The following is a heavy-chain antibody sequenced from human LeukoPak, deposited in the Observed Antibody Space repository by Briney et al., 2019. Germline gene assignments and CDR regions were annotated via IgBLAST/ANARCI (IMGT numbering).Heavy chain of an antibody. CDR1: GYSISSGYY. CDR2: IYHSGST. CDR3: ARDGLGGLRYFDWLSIGGDY. Sequence: SETLSLTCTVSGYSISSGYYWGWLRQPPGKGLEWIGSIYHSGSTYYNPSLKSRVTISVDTSKNQFSLKLSSVTAADTAVYYCARDGLGGLRYFDWLSIGGDYWGQGTLVTVSS. J-gene: IGHJ4*02. V-gene: IGHV4-38-2*02. D-gene: IGHD3-9*01.